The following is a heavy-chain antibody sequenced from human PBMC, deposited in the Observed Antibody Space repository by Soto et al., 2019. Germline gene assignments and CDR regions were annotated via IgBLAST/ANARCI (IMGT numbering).Heavy chain of an antibody. CDR1: GFSFSIDW. CDR2: IKQDGSEK. J-gene: IGHJ4*02. CDR3: AKDRMWGGVRDCFDY. Sequence: PGGSLRLSCAASGFSFSIDWMSWVGQAPGKRLEWVANIKQDGSEKYYVDSVKGRFTISRDNAKNTLYLQMSSLRADDTAVYYCAKDRMWGGVRDCFDYWGQGTLVTVSA. V-gene: IGHV3-7*01. D-gene: IGHD3-10*01.